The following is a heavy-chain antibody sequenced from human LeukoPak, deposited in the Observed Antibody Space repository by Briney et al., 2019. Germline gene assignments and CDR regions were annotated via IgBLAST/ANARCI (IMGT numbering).Heavy chain of an antibody. D-gene: IGHD6-19*01. Sequence: GGSLRLSCAASGFTFSSYGMHWVRQAPGKGLEWVAVISHDGSNKYYADSVKGRFTISRDNSKNTLYLQMNSLRAEDTAVYYCAKDEGIAVAGTGDAFDIWGQGTMVTVSS. V-gene: IGHV3-30*18. CDR1: GFTFSSYG. CDR2: ISHDGSNK. J-gene: IGHJ3*02. CDR3: AKDEGIAVAGTGDAFDI.